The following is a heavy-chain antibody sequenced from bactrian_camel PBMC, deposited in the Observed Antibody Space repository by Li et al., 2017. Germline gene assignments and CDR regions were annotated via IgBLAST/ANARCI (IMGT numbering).Heavy chain of an antibody. D-gene: IGHD3*01. CDR2: IGAAGEAS. V-gene: IGHV3S1*01. J-gene: IGHJ6*01. CDR1: GNTETRYC. Sequence: HVQLVESGGGSVQAGGSLRLSCVVSGNTETRYCMAWFRQAPGKEREEVAWIGAAGEASYPDSVKGRFTVSQDDAKNTLYLQLNSLKTEDTAMYYCVKDRTEITMGIFGYWGQGTQVTVS. CDR3: VKDRTEITMGIFGY.